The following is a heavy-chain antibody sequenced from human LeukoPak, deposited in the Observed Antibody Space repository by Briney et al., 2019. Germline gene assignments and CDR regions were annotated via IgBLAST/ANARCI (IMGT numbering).Heavy chain of an antibody. V-gene: IGHV3-21*01. CDR3: ARAIVATINPFDY. D-gene: IGHD5-12*01. CDR2: ISSSSSYI. CDR1: GFTFSSYS. Sequence: GGSLRLSCAASGFTFSSYSMNWVRQAPGKVLEWVSSISSSSSYIYYADSVKGRFTISRDNAKNSLYLQMNSLRAEDTAVYYCARAIVATINPFDYWGQGTLVTVSS. J-gene: IGHJ4*02.